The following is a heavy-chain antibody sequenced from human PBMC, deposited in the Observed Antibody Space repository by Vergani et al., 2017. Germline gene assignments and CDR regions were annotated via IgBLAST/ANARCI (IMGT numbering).Heavy chain of an antibody. CDR2: INPSGGLT. CDR1: EYTFSNYY. D-gene: IGHD3-9*01. V-gene: IGHV1-46*03. CDR3: ARGDYGILTGYRY. Sequence: QVQVVQSGAEVKKSGASVKVSCKTSEYTFSNYYMHWVRQAPGQGLEWMGIINPSGGLTNYAQKFQGRVTMTRDTSTSTVYMELSSLRSEDTAIYYCARGDYGILTGYRYWGQGTLVTVSA. J-gene: IGHJ4*02.